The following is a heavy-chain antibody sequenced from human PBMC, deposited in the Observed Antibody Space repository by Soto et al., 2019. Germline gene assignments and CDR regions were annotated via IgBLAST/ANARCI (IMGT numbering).Heavy chain of an antibody. CDR3: AKNHLGYTVVTSIDY. CDR2: ISYDGSNK. Sequence: QVQLVESGGGVVQPGRSLRLSCAASGFTFSSYGMHWVRQAPGKGLEWVAVISYDGSNKYYADSVKGRFTISRDNSKNTLYLQMNSLRAEDTAVYYCAKNHLGYTVVTSIDYWGQGTLVTVSS. D-gene: IGHD2-15*01. J-gene: IGHJ4*02. V-gene: IGHV3-30*18. CDR1: GFTFSSYG.